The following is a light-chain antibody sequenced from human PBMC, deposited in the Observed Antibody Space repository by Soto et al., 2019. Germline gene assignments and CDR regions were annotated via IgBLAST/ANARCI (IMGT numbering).Light chain of an antibody. V-gene: IGLV3-21*02. CDR3: QVWDSINDHVV. J-gene: IGLJ2*01. CDR2: DDR. CDR1: NIGSKS. Sequence: SYELTQAPSVSVAPGQTATITCGGDNIGSKSLHWYQQRPGQAPVLVVCDDRDRPSGIPERFSGSNSGNTATLTISRVEAGDEADYYCQVWDSINDHVVFGGGTKLTVL.